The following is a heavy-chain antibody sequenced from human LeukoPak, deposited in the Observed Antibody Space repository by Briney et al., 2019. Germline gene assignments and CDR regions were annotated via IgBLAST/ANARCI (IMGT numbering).Heavy chain of an antibody. CDR1: GFTFSSYE. J-gene: IGHJ6*02. CDR3: AGRVIHAGNNYLDV. CDR2: TTDKAYGGTT. Sequence: GGSLRLFSAASGFTFSSYEMDWVRQAPGKGLEWLGRTTDKAYGGTTEYAASVKSRFTISRDDSKNLLYLHMNSLNTEDTAVYYCAGRVIHAGNNYLDVWGPGTTVAVSS. V-gene: IGHV3-72*01. D-gene: IGHD1-20*01.